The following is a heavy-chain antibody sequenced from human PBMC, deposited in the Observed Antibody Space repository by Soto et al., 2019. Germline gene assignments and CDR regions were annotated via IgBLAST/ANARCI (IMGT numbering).Heavy chain of an antibody. J-gene: IGHJ3*02. CDR3: ARRYCSSTSCYHDAFDI. CDR1: GGTFSSYA. CDR2: IIPIFGTA. D-gene: IGHD2-2*01. Sequence: SVKVSCKASGGTFSSYAISWVRQAPGQGLEWMGGIIPIFGTANYAQKFQGRVTITADESTSTAYMELSSLRSEDTAVYYCARRYCSSTSCYHDAFDIWRQRTMVTVSS. V-gene: IGHV1-69*13.